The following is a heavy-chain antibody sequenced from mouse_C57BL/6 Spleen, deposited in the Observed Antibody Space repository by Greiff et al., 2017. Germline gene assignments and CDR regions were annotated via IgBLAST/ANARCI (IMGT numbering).Heavy chain of an antibody. CDR3: ARRGTYYGSSYGAMDY. Sequence: QVTLKVSGPGILQSSQTLSLTCSFSGFSLSTSGMGVSWISQPSGKGLEWLAHIYWDDDKRYNQALESRPTISKDTSRNKVFLKITSVDSADTATYYCARRGTYYGSSYGAMDYWGQVTSGTVSS. CDR1: GFSLSTSGMG. J-gene: IGHJ4*01. CDR2: IYWDDDK. V-gene: IGHV8-12*01. D-gene: IGHD1-1*01.